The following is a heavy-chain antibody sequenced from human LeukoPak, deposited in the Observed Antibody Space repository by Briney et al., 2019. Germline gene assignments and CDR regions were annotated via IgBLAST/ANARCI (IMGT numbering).Heavy chain of an antibody. Sequence: SETLSLTCAVYGGSFSGYYWSWIRQPPGKGLEWIGEINHSGSTNYNPSLKSRVTISVDTSKNQFSLKLGSVTAADTAVYYCARGRYHDYGDLYYFDYWGQGTLVTVSS. D-gene: IGHD4-17*01. CDR1: GGSFSGYY. CDR2: INHSGST. CDR3: ARGRYHDYGDLYYFDY. J-gene: IGHJ4*02. V-gene: IGHV4-34*01.